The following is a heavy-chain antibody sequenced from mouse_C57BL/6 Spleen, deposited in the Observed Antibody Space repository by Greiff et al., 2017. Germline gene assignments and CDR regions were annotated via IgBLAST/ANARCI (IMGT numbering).Heavy chain of an antibody. J-gene: IGHJ4*01. CDR1: GYAFSSYW. Sequence: QVQLQQSGPELVKPGASVKISCKASGYAFSSYWMNWVKQRPGKGLEWIGQIYPGDGDTTYNGKFKGKATLTADKSSSTAYMQLSSLTSEDSAVYFCARYDYGGRAMDYWGQGTSVTVSS. D-gene: IGHD2-4*01. V-gene: IGHV1-80*01. CDR2: IYPGDGDT. CDR3: ARYDYGGRAMDY.